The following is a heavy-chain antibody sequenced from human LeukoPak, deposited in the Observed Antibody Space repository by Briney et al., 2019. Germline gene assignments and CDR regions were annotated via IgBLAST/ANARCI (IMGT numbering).Heavy chain of an antibody. CDR3: ARDAPITIFGVVIPPTGWFDP. Sequence: GGSLRLSCAASGFTFSSYSMTWVRQAPGKGLEWVSSISSSSSYIYYADSVKGRFTISRDNAKNSLYLQMNSLRAEDTAVYYCARDAPITIFGVVIPPTGWFDPWGQGTLVTVSS. CDR2: ISSSSSYI. CDR1: GFTFSSYS. J-gene: IGHJ5*02. V-gene: IGHV3-21*01. D-gene: IGHD3-3*01.